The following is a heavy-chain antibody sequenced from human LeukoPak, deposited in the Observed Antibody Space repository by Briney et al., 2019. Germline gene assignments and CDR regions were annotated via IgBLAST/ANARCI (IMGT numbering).Heavy chain of an antibody. CDR1: GFTVSDNY. D-gene: IGHD3-22*01. CDR3: AWPSQSSGYSFQY. J-gene: IGHJ4*02. Sequence: GGSMTLSCAASGFTVSDNYNSWVRRAPGKRLELVSILYRGGGTYEADSVKGRFTISRDKNTLSLQMNSLRVEDTAVYYCAWPSQSSGYSFQYWGQGILVTVSS. CDR2: LYRGGGT. V-gene: IGHV3-53*01.